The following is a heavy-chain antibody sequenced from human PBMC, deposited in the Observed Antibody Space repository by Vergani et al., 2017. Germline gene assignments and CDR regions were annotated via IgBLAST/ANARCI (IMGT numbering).Heavy chain of an antibody. CDR1: GYTFTSYY. V-gene: IGHV1-46*01. J-gene: IGHJ6*02. D-gene: IGHD6-13*01. CDR2: INPSGGST. CDR3: AXGVTAAGSAYYYYYGMDV. Sequence: QVQLVQSGAEVKKPGASVKVSCKASGYTFTSYYMHWVRQAPGQGLEWMGIINPSGGSTSYAQKFQGRVTMTRDTSTSTVYMELSSLRSEDTAVYYCAXGVTAAGSAYYYYYGMDVWGQGTTVTGS.